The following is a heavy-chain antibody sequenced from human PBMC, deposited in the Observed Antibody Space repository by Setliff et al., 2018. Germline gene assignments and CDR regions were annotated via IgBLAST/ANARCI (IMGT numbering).Heavy chain of an antibody. CDR3: VKGALPYCTDPTCYPLDH. V-gene: IGHV3-23*01. CDR2: ISGSGGST. Sequence: PGGSLRLSCTASGLTLNNVWMDWGRQAARKGLEWVSGISGSGGSTYYADSVKGRFTITGDNSKNTLYLQMNSLRDADTAIYYGVKGALPYCTDPTCYPLDHWGQGTLVTVSS. J-gene: IGHJ4*02. D-gene: IGHD2-8*02. CDR1: GLTLNNVW.